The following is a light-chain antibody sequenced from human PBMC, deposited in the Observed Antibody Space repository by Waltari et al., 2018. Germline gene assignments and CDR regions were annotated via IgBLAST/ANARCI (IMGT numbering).Light chain of an antibody. CDR2: GAS. CDR3: QQYGGSLIT. Sequence: EIVLTQSPDTLSLSPGERATLSCRASQNVRNNNLAWYQQKPGQTPRLLIFGASSRATGFPDRFGGSGSGTDFSLIISRLEPEDFAVYYCQQYGGSLITFGQGTRL. V-gene: IGKV3-20*01. CDR1: QNVRNNN. J-gene: IGKJ5*01.